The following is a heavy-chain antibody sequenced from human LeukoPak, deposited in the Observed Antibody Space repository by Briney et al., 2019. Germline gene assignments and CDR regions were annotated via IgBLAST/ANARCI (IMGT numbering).Heavy chain of an antibody. Sequence: SETLSLTCTVSGPSIRSTIFYWGWIRQPPGKGLEWIGSIYYSGSTNYNPSLKSRVTISVDTSKNQFSLKLSSVTAADTAVYYCARVGVVVAEFDYWGQGTLVTVSS. V-gene: IGHV4-39*07. J-gene: IGHJ4*02. CDR2: IYYSGST. CDR1: GPSIRSTIFY. D-gene: IGHD2-15*01. CDR3: ARVGVVVAEFDY.